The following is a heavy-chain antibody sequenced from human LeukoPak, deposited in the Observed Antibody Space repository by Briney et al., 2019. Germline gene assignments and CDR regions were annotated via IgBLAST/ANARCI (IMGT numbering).Heavy chain of an antibody. V-gene: IGHV3-7*03. CDR3: ARDGVLSVAGYSYSYGMDV. CDR2: IKQDGSEK. D-gene: IGHD6-19*01. Sequence: GGSLRLSCAASGFTFSSYWMSWVRQAPGKGLEWVANIKQDGSEKYYVDSVKGRFTISRDNAKNSLYLQMNSLRAEDTAVYYCARDGVLSVAGYSYSYGMDVWGKGTTVTVSS. J-gene: IGHJ6*04. CDR1: GFTFSSYW.